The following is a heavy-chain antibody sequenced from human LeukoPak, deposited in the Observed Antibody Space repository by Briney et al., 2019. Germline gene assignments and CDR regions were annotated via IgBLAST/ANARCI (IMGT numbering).Heavy chain of an antibody. CDR1: GGSFNDYY. J-gene: IGHJ6*02. V-gene: IGHV4-34*01. D-gene: IGHD6-13*01. Sequence: SETLSLTCDVSGGSFNDYYWSWIRQPPGKGLEWIGEIRHSGSTNYNPSLKSRVTMSVDTSKNQFSLKLSSVTAADTAVYYCARRGSWSCYYAMDVWGQGTTVAVSS. CDR2: IRHSGST. CDR3: ARRGSWSCYYAMDV.